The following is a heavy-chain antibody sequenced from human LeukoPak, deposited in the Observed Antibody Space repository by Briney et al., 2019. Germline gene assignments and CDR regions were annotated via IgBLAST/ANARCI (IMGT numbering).Heavy chain of an antibody. CDR1: GGSISSYY. V-gene: IGHV4-59*01. J-gene: IGHJ4*02. D-gene: IGHD3-10*01. CDR3: ARYARGDYFDY. CDR2: IYYSGST. Sequence: PSETLSLTCTVSGGSISSYYWSWIRQPPGKGLEWIGYIYYSGSTNYNTSLKSRVTISVDTSKNQFSLKLSSVTAADTAVYYCARYARGDYFDYWGQGTLVTVSS.